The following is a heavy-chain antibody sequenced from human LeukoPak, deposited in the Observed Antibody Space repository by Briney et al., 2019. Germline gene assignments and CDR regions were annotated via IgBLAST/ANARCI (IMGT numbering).Heavy chain of an antibody. CDR1: GFPFSSYA. CDR2: ISGGGGST. D-gene: IGHD2-21*02. CDR3: AKDAIVVVTAGFDC. J-gene: IGHJ4*02. Sequence: GSLRLSCAAFGFPFSSYAMSWVRQAPGKGLEWVSDISGGGGSTYYADSGKERSTMSTDNSKNTLYLQMKSLRAEDTAVYYCAKDAIVVVTAGFDCWGQGTLVTVSS. V-gene: IGHV3-23*01.